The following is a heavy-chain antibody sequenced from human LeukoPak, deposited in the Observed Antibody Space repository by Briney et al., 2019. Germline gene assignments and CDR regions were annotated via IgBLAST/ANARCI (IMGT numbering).Heavy chain of an antibody. Sequence: GGSLRLSCAASGFTFSTYAFHWVRQAPGKGLEWVAVISYDGSNTYYADSVKGRYSISRDNAKNSLYLQMNSLRAEDTAVYYCARVGATWFQTIYFDYWGQGTLVTVSS. CDR1: GFTFSTYA. D-gene: IGHD1-26*01. CDR2: ISYDGSNT. V-gene: IGHV3-30-3*01. J-gene: IGHJ4*02. CDR3: ARVGATWFQTIYFDY.